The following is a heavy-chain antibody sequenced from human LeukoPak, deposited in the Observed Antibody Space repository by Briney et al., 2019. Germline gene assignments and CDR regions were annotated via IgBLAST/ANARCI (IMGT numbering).Heavy chain of an antibody. V-gene: IGHV3-21*01. CDR3: ARDLLGTVTTFHAFDI. Sequence: GGSLRLSCADSGFTFSSYSMNWVRQAPGKKLEWVSSISISSSYIYYPDSVKGRFTISGDNAKNSLYLQMNRLRAEDTAVYYCARDLLGTVTTFHAFDIWGQGTMVTVSS. CDR1: GFTFSSYS. J-gene: IGHJ3*02. D-gene: IGHD4-17*01. CDR2: ISISSSYI.